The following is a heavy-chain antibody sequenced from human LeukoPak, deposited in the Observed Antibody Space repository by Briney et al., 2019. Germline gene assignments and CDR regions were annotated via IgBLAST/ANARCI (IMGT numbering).Heavy chain of an antibody. J-gene: IGHJ4*02. Sequence: ASVKVSCKASGYTFSDYYINWVRQAPGQGLEWMGWINPKSGGPHYAQKFQGRVIMTRDTSINTAYMGLRRLRSDDTAVYYCAKGLRRFDWLSPFDYWGQGTLVTVSS. V-gene: IGHV1-2*02. D-gene: IGHD3-9*01. CDR1: GYTFSDYY. CDR3: AKGLRRFDWLSPFDY. CDR2: INPKSGGP.